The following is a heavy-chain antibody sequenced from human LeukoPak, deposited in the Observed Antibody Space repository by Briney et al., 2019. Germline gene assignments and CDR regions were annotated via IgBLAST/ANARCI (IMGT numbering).Heavy chain of an antibody. Sequence: GGSLRLSCAASGFTFSSYAMSWVRQAPGKRLEWVSAISGSGGSTYYADSVKGRFTISRDNSKNTLYLQMNSLRAEDTAVYYCAKGRLAITFGGVIAPFDYGGQGTLVTVSA. CDR3: AKGRLAITFGGVIAPFDY. CDR1: GFTFSSYA. CDR2: ISGSGGST. V-gene: IGHV3-23*01. D-gene: IGHD3-16*02. J-gene: IGHJ4*02.